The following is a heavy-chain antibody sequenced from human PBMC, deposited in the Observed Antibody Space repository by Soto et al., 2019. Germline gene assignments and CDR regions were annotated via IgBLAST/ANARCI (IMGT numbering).Heavy chain of an antibody. D-gene: IGHD6-6*01. Sequence: GASVKVSCKVSGYTLTELSMHWVRQAPGKGLEWMGWINAEDGNTIYAQKFQGRVTMTTDTSTGTAYMELRSLRSDDTAVYYCARDRSSSSPANLGYWGQGTLVTVSS. CDR3: ARDRSSSSPANLGY. J-gene: IGHJ4*02. CDR2: INAEDGNT. CDR1: GYTLTELS. V-gene: IGHV1-24*01.